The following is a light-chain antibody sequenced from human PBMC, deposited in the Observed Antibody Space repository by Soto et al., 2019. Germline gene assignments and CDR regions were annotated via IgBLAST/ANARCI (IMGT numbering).Light chain of an antibody. Sequence: QSVLTQPASVSASPGQSITISCTGTSSDVGAYNYVSWYQQHPGKAPKLMIYDVSNRPSGVSNRFSGSKSGNTASLTISRLQAEDEADYYCSSYTSSSPYVFGTGTKLTVL. V-gene: IGLV2-14*01. CDR3: SSYTSSSPYV. CDR1: SSDVGAYNY. CDR2: DVS. J-gene: IGLJ1*01.